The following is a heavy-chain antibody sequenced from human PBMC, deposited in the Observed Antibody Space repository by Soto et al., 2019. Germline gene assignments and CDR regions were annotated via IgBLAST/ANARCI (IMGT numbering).Heavy chain of an antibody. Sequence: GGSLRLSCAASGFTFSSYAMSWVRQAPGKGLEWVSAISGSGGSTYYADSVKGRFTISRDNSKNTLYLQMNSLRAEDTAVYYCAKAIPGVSCSTSCPDDYWGQGTLVTVSS. CDR3: AKAIPGVSCSTSCPDDY. D-gene: IGHD2-2*01. CDR2: ISGSGGST. V-gene: IGHV3-23*01. CDR1: GFTFSSYA. J-gene: IGHJ4*02.